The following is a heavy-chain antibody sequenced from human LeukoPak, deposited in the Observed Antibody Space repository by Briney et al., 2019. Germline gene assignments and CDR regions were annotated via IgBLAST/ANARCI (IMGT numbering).Heavy chain of an antibody. J-gene: IGHJ1*01. CDR1: GYTFTSYD. CDR2: MNPNSGNT. Sequence: ASVKVSCKASGYTFTSYDISWVRQAAGQGLEWMGWMNPNSGNTGYAQKFKGRVTMTGNTSINTAYMELSSLRSEDAAVYYCARGLRDSSGREYFQHWGQGTLVTVSS. CDR3: ARGLRDSSGREYFQH. V-gene: IGHV1-8*01. D-gene: IGHD3-22*01.